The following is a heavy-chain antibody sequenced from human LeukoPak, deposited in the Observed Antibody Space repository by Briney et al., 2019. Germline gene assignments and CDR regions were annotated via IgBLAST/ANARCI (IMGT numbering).Heavy chain of an antibody. CDR1: GFTFSSYA. Sequence: PGGSLRLSCAASGFTFSSYAMHWVRQAPGKGLEWVAVISYDGSNKYYADSVKGRFIISRDNSKNTLYLQMNSLRAEDTAVYYCARGVDIVATIDYYGMDVWGQGTTVTVSS. CDR2: ISYDGSNK. V-gene: IGHV3-30*04. D-gene: IGHD5-12*01. CDR3: ARGVDIVATIDYYGMDV. J-gene: IGHJ6*02.